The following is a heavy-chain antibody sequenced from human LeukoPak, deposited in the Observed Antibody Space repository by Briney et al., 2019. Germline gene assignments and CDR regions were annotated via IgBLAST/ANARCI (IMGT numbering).Heavy chain of an antibody. V-gene: IGHV3-21*04. CDR2: ISSSSSYI. CDR3: AKPYGEGPNDAFDI. CDR1: GFTFSSYS. D-gene: IGHD4-17*01. Sequence: GGSLRLSCAASGFTFSSYSMNWVRQAPGKGLEWVSSISSSSSYIYYADSVKGRFTISRDNSKNTLYLQMNSLRAEDTAVYYCAKPYGEGPNDAFDIWGQGTMVTVSS. J-gene: IGHJ3*02.